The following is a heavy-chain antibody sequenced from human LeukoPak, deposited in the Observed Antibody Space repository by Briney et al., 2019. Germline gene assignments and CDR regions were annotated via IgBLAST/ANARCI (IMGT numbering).Heavy chain of an antibody. D-gene: IGHD3-10*01. CDR3: ARDMGSAYFGSGNYNGGYFDL. CDR2: IYSGGST. J-gene: IGHJ4*02. CDR1: GFTVSSNY. Sequence: GGSLRLSCAASGFTVSSNYMSWVRQAPGKGLEWVSVIYSGGSTYYADSVKGRFTISRDDSKNTVYLQMNSLRAEDTAVYYCARDMGSAYFGSGNYNGGYFDLWGQGTLVTVSS. V-gene: IGHV3-66*01.